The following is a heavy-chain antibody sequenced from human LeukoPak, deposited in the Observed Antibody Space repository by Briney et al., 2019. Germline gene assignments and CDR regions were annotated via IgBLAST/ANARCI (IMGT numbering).Heavy chain of an antibody. CDR3: ARGAAAAGTDY. Sequence: SETLSLTCTVSGGSISSYCWSWIRQPAGKGLEWIGRIYTSGSTNYNPSLKSRVTISVDKSKNQFSLKLSSVTAADTAVYYCARGAAAAGTDYWGQGTLVTVSS. CDR1: GGSISSYC. V-gene: IGHV4-4*07. CDR2: IYTSGST. D-gene: IGHD6-13*01. J-gene: IGHJ4*02.